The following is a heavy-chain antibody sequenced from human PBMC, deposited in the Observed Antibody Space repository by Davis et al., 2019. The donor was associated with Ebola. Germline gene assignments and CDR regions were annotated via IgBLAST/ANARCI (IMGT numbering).Heavy chain of an antibody. CDR2: IYYSGST. CDR3: ARRTMITFGGIIVKGDWFDP. CDR1: GGSISSSSYY. D-gene: IGHD3-16*02. V-gene: IGHV4-39*07. J-gene: IGHJ5*02. Sequence: SETLSLTCTVSGGSISSSSYYWGWIRQPPGKGLEWIGSIYYSGSTYYNPSLKSRVTISVDTSKNQFSLKLSSVTAADTAVYYCARRTMITFGGIIVKGDWFDPWGQGTLVTVSS.